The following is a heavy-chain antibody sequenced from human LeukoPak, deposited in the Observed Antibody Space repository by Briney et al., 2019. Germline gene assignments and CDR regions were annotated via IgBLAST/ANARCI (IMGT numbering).Heavy chain of an antibody. D-gene: IGHD3-22*01. CDR3: AKYYYDSSGYPVFDP. J-gene: IGHJ5*02. CDR1: GFNSGNYW. V-gene: IGHV3-7*03. CDR2: IKQDGIET. Sequence: GGSLRLSCAASGFNSGNYWMSRVRQAPGQRLEWLANIKQDGIETYYLDSVRGRFTISRDNAKNSLYLQMNSLRAEDTAVYYCAKYYYDSSGYPVFDPWGQGTLVTVSS.